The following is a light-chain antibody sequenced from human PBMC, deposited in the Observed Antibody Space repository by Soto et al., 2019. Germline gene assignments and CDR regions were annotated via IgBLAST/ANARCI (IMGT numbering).Light chain of an antibody. CDR3: QSYDSSLSVV. CDR2: VNS. Sequence: QSVLTQPPSVSGAPGQRVTISCTGSSSNIGAGYDVHWYQQLPGTAPKLLIYVNSNRPSGVPDRFSGSKSGTSASLAITGLQAEYEADYYCQSYDSSLSVVFGGGTKLTVL. V-gene: IGLV1-40*01. J-gene: IGLJ2*01. CDR1: SSNIGAGYD.